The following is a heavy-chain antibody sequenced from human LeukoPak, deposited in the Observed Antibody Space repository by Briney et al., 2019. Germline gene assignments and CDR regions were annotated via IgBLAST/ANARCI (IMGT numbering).Heavy chain of an antibody. J-gene: IGHJ4*02. CDR3: AKLFKLDSGWSNPRYYFDY. Sequence: SGGSLRLSCAASGFTFDDYGMSWVRQAPGKGLEWVSAISSSGGTTYYADSVKGRFTISRDNSKNTLFLQMNSLRAEDAAVYYCAKLFKLDSGWSNPRYYFDYWGQGTLVTVSS. D-gene: IGHD6-19*01. CDR1: GFTFDDYG. CDR2: ISSSGGTT. V-gene: IGHV3-23*01.